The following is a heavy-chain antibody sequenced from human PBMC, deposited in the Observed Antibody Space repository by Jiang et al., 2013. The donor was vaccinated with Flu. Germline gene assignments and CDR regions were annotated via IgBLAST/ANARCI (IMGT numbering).Heavy chain of an antibody. D-gene: IGHD3-9*01. Sequence: VQLVESGGGVVQPGGSLRLSCAASGFSFSYYAMYWVRQAPGKGLEWVASIWHDGSNRYYADSVKGRFTISRDNSKNTLYVQMNSLRPEDTAVYYCATLRGSTYDTYLMDFWGQGTLVSVSS. J-gene: IGHJ4*02. V-gene: IGHV3-30*02. CDR2: IWHDGSNR. CDR1: GFSFSYYA. CDR3: ATLRGSTYDTYLMDF.